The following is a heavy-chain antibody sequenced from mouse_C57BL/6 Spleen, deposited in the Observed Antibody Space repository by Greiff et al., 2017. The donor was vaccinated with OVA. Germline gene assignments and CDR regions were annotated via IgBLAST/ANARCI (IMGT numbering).Heavy chain of an antibody. D-gene: IGHD1-1*01. Sequence: EVNVVESGGDLVKPGGSLKLSCAASGFTFSSYGMSWVRQTPDKRLEWVATISSGGSYTYYPDSVKGRFTISRDNAKNTLYLQMSSLKSEDTAMYYCAREDGSRYYFDYWGQGTTLTVSS. V-gene: IGHV5-6*01. CDR2: ISSGGSYT. J-gene: IGHJ2*01. CDR1: GFTFSSYG. CDR3: AREDGSRYYFDY.